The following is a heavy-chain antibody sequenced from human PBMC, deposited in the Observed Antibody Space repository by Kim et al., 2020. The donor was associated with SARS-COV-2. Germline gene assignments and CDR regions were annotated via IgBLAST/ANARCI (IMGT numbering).Heavy chain of an antibody. CDR2: ISYDGSNK. D-gene: IGHD6-13*01. CDR1: GFTFSSYA. V-gene: IGHV3-30*04. Sequence: GWSLRLSCAASGFTFSSYAMHWVRQAPGKGLEWVAVISYDGSNKYYADSVKGRLTISRDNSKNTLYLQMNSLRAEDTAVYYCAREPDSSSWYWGDYWGQG. CDR3: AREPDSSSWYWGDY. J-gene: IGHJ4*02.